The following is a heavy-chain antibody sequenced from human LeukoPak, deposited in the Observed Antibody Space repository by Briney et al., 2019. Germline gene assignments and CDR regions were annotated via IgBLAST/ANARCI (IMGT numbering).Heavy chain of an antibody. Sequence: SETLSLTCTVSGGSISSYYWSWIRQPPGKGLEWIGYIYYSWSTNYNPSLKSRVTISVDTSKNQFSLKLSSVTAADTAVYYCARVRAAAGIYYYYYMDVWGKGTTVTVSS. D-gene: IGHD6-13*01. CDR3: ARVRAAAGIYYYYYMDV. CDR2: IYYSWST. V-gene: IGHV4-59*01. CDR1: GGSISSYY. J-gene: IGHJ6*03.